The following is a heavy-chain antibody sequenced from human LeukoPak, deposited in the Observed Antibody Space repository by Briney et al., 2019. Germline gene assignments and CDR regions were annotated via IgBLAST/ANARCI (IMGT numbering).Heavy chain of an antibody. V-gene: IGHV3-23*01. CDR1: EFAFSTYA. D-gene: IGHD2-15*01. J-gene: IGHJ4*02. CDR3: ARATRYCSGGSCVYYFDY. Sequence: GGSLSLSCAASEFAFSTYAMTWVRQPPGKGLEWVSTIVGSGDPTYYSDSVKGRFTISRDNAKNTLYLQMNSLRAEDTAVYYCARATRYCSGGSCVYYFDYWGQGTLVTVSS. CDR2: IVGSGDPT.